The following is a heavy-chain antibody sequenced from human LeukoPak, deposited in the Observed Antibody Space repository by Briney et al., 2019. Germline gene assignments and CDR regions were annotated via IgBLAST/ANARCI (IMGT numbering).Heavy chain of an antibody. CDR2: ISAYNGNT. Sequence: GASVKVSCKASGSTFTSYGISWVRQATGQGLEWMGWISAYNGNTNYAQKLQGRVTMTTDTSTSTAYMELRSLRSDDTAVYYCASTTMVRGVINSGVYYYYGMDVWGQGTTVTVSS. CDR1: GSTFTSYG. D-gene: IGHD3-10*01. J-gene: IGHJ6*02. V-gene: IGHV1-18*04. CDR3: ASTTMVRGVINSGVYYYYGMDV.